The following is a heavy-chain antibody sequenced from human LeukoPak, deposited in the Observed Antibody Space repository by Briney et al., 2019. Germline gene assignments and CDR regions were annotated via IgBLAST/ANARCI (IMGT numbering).Heavy chain of an antibody. Sequence: GGSLRLSCAASGFTFSSYAMHWVRQAPGKGLEWVAVISYDGSNKYYADSVKGRFTISRDNSKNTLYLQMNSLRAEDTAVYYCARDSGWFGLKYYFDYWGQGTLVTVSS. CDR1: GFTFSSYA. CDR3: ARDSGWFGLKYYFDY. V-gene: IGHV3-30*04. D-gene: IGHD6-19*01. J-gene: IGHJ4*02. CDR2: ISYDGSNK.